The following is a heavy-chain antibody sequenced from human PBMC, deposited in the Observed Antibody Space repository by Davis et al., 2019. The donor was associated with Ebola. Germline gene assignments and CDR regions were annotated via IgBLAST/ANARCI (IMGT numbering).Heavy chain of an antibody. V-gene: IGHV1-18*01. CDR2: ISGFNGNT. CDR1: GYTFTSYG. D-gene: IGHD1/OR15-1a*01. J-gene: IGHJ4*02. Sequence: ASVKVSCKASGYTFTSYGISWVRQAPGQGLEWMGWISGFNGNTNYAQKFQGRVTLTTDTSTTTAYMDLRSLGSDDTAVYYCVRDSNNVFYGGHFFDYWGQGTLVTVSS. CDR3: VRDSNNVFYGGHFFDY.